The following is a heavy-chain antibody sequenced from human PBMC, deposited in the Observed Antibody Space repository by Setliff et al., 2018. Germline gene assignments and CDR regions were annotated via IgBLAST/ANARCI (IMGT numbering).Heavy chain of an antibody. CDR1: GYSFTDYW. Sequence: LGESLKISCKGSGYSFTDYWIGWVRQMPGKGLEWMGIIYPGDSDTRYSPSFQGQVTISADKSISTAYLQWSSLKASDTAMYYCARQAVAGNDAFDIWGQGTMVTVSS. CDR2: IYPGDSDT. J-gene: IGHJ3*02. CDR3: ARQAVAGNDAFDI. D-gene: IGHD6-19*01. V-gene: IGHV5-51*01.